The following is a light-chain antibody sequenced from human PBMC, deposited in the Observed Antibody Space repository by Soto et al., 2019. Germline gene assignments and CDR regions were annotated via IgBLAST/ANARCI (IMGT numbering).Light chain of an antibody. CDR2: EVA. CDR1: SCDVGGYNF. V-gene: IGLV2-14*03. CDR3: CSHSSSITWM. J-gene: IGLJ3*02. Sequence: QSVLTQTASVSGSPGQSITMSCTGTSCDVGGYNFVSWYQQHPGKAPKLIVHEVANRLSGVSGRFSGSKSGNTAFLTISGLQAEDEAVYYCCSHSSSITWMFGGGTKLTVL.